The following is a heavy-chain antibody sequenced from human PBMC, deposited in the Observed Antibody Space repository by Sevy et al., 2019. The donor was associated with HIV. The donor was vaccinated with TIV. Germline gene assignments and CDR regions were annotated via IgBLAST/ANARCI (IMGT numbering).Heavy chain of an antibody. D-gene: IGHD4-17*01. V-gene: IGHV3-11*04. CDR1: GFTFSDYY. CDR3: ARDRDYGDNVGYYGMDV. CDR2: ISNSGNTI. J-gene: IGHJ6*02. Sequence: LSLTCAASGFTFSDYYMSWIRQALGKGLEWVSYISNSGNTIYSADSVQGRFTISRDNAKNSLYLQMNSLRAEDTAVYYCARDRDYGDNVGYYGMDVWGQGTTVTVSS.